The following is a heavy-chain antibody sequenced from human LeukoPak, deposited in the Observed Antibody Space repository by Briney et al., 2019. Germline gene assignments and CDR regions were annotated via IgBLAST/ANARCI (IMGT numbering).Heavy chain of an antibody. CDR1: GFTFSNYW. J-gene: IGHJ4*02. D-gene: IGHD3-22*01. Sequence: GGSLRLSCAASGFTFSNYWMHWVRQDPGKGLVWVSFINPDGSTTNYADSVKGRFTISRDNPKNTLYLQMNSLRAEDTAVYYCARRAGDYSHPYDYWGQGTLVTVPS. CDR2: INPDGSTT. CDR3: ARRAGDYSHPYDY. V-gene: IGHV3-74*01.